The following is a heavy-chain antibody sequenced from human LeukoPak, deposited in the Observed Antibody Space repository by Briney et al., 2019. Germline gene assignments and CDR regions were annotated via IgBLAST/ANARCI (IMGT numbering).Heavy chain of an antibody. D-gene: IGHD2-15*01. V-gene: IGHV3-23*01. CDR2: ISGSGGST. CDR3: AKGSGVVVVAAITFDY. J-gene: IGHJ4*02. Sequence: PGGSLRLSCAASGFTFSSYAMSWVRQATGKGLEWVSAISGSGGSTYYADSVKGRFTISRDNSKNTLYLQMNSLRAEDTAVYYCAKGSGVVVVAAITFDYWGQGTLVTVSS. CDR1: GFTFSSYA.